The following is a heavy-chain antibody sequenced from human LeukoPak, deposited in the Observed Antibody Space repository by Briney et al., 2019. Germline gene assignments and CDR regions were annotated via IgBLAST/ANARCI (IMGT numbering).Heavy chain of an antibody. CDR2: IIGGAGGT. D-gene: IGHD5-12*01. V-gene: IGHV3-23*01. J-gene: IGHJ4*02. Sequence: GGSLRLSCAASGFSFSSHGMSWVRQAPGKGLEWVSGIIGGAGGTYYADSVKGRFTISRDNAKNTLYLQMNSLRAEDTAVYYCAKGGVVATIRVYFDYWGQGTLVTVSS. CDR3: AKGGVVATIRVYFDY. CDR1: GFSFSSHG.